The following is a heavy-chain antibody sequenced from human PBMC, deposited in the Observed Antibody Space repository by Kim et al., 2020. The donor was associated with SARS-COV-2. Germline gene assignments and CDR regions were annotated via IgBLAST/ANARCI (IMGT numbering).Heavy chain of an antibody. CDR3: ARHLLRFLPENDY. V-gene: IGHV4-34*01. J-gene: IGHJ4*02. CDR2: INHSGST. D-gene: IGHD3-3*01. CDR1: GASFSGYY. Sequence: SETLSLTCAVYGASFSGYYWSWIRQPPGKGLEWIGEINHSGSTNYNPSLKSRVTISVDTSKNQFSLKLSSVTAADTAVYYCARHLLRFLPENDYWGQGTLVAVSS.